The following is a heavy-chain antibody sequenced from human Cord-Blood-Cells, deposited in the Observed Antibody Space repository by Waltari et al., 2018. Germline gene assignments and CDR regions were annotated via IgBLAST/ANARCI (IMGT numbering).Heavy chain of an antibody. V-gene: IGHV3-30*02. CDR3: AKDSESGSYFGDYYYYYGMDV. CDR1: GFTFSSYG. Sequence: QVQLVESGGGVVQPGGSLRLSCAASGFTFSSYGMHWVRQAPGKGLEWVAFIRYDGSNKYYADSVKGRLTISRDNSKNTLYLQMNSLRAEDTAVYYCAKDSESGSYFGDYYYYYGMDVWGQGTTVTVSS. CDR2: IRYDGSNK. D-gene: IGHD1-26*01. J-gene: IGHJ6*02.